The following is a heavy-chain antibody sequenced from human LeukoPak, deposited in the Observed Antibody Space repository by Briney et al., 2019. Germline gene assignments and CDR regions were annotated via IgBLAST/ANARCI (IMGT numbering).Heavy chain of an antibody. V-gene: IGHV1-69*04. CDR3: ARYYYDSSGFSQTFFDY. CDR2: IIPIFGIA. J-gene: IGHJ4*02. D-gene: IGHD3-22*01. Sequence: SVKVSCKASGGTFSSYAISWVRQAPGQGLEWMGRIIPIFGIANYAQKFQGRVTITADKSTSTAYMELSSLRSEDTAVYYCARYYYDSSGFSQTFFDYWGQGTLVIVSS. CDR1: GGTFSSYA.